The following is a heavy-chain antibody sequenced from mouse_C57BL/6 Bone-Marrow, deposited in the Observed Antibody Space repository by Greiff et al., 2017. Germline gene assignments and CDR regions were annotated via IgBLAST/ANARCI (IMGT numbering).Heavy chain of an antibody. V-gene: IGHV5-6*02. CDR1: GFTFSSYG. CDR3: ARRGVVALDY. J-gene: IGHJ2*01. Sequence: DVKLVESGGDLVKPGGSLKLSCAASGFTFSSYGMSWVRQTPDKRLEWVATISSGGSYTYYPDSVKGRFTISRDKAKNTLYLQMSGLKSEDTAVYYCARRGVVALDYWGQGTTLTVSS. CDR2: ISSGGSYT. D-gene: IGHD1-1*01.